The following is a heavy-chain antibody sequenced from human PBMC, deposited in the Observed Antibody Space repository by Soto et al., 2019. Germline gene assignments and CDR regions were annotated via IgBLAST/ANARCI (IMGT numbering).Heavy chain of an antibody. J-gene: IGHJ3*02. CDR3: ARDPVTTGAFDI. V-gene: IGHV4-34*01. CDR1: GGSFSGYY. D-gene: IGHD4-17*01. CDR2: INHSGST. Sequence: QVQLQQWGAGLLKPSETLSLTCAVYGGSFSGYYWSWIRQPPGKGLEWIGEINHSGSTNYNPSLKSRVTISVDTSKNQFSLQLSSVTAADTAVYYCARDPVTTGAFDIWGQGTMVTVSS.